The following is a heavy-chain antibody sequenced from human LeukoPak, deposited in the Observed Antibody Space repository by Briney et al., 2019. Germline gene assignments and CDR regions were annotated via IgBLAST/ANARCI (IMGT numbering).Heavy chain of an antibody. CDR2: ISSSGSTI. CDR3: ARDNFFGGSSCSAFDY. CDR1: GFTFSDYY. Sequence: PGGSLRLFCAASGFTFSDYYMSWIRQAPGKGLEGGSYISSSGSTIYYADSVKGRFTISRDTAKNSLYLQMNSLRAEDTAVYYCARDNFFGGSSCSAFDYWGQGTLVTVSS. J-gene: IGHJ4*02. D-gene: IGHD1-26*01. V-gene: IGHV3-11*01.